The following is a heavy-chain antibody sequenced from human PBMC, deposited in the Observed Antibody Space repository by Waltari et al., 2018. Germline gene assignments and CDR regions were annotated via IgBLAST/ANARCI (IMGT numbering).Heavy chain of an antibody. D-gene: IGHD6-13*01. CDR2: IDATGSST. CDR1: GTTFRKSW. J-gene: IGHJ5*02. Sequence: EAQLVESGGGLVQPGGSLRLSCAASGTTFRKSWMTWVRQPPGKGPEWVSSIDATGSSTNYADSVKGRFTISRDNARNTLYLQMNSLRAEDTAVYSCARGEAGGFDPWGQGTLVTVSS. CDR3: ARGEAGGFDP. V-gene: IGHV3-74*01.